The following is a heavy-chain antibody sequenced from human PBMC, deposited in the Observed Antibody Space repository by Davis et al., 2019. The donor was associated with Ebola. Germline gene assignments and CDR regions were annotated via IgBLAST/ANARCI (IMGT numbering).Heavy chain of an antibody. CDR3: ARVGYNFWSGYLSGNWFDP. CDR1: GGSISSTNYY. V-gene: IGHV4-39*07. CDR2: IYHSGTT. Sequence: SETLSLTCIVSGGSISSTNYYWAWIRQPPGKGLEWIGSIYHSGTTYYNPSLKSRVTISVDTSKNQFSLKLSSVTAAATAVYYCARVGYNFWSGYLSGNWFDPWGQGTLVTVSS. J-gene: IGHJ5*02. D-gene: IGHD3-3*01.